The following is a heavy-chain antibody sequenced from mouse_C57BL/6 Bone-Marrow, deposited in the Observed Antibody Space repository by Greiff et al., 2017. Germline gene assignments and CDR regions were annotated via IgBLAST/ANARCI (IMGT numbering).Heavy chain of an antibody. D-gene: IGHD4-1*01. CDR2: INPGSGGT. V-gene: IGHV1-54*01. CDR1: GYAFTNYL. J-gene: IGHJ3*01. CDR3: ARSKNWDSWFGY. Sequence: QVQLQQSGAELVRPGTSVKVSCKASGYAFTNYLIEWVKQRPGQGLEWIGVINPGSGGTNYNEKFKGKATLTADKSSSTAYMQLSSLTSEDSAVYFCARSKNWDSWFGYWGQGTLVIVSA.